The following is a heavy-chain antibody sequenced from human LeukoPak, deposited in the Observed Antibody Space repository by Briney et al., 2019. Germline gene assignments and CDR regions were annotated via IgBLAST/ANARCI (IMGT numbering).Heavy chain of an antibody. Sequence: SETLSLTCTVSGGSISSSSYYWGWIRQPPGKGLEWIGSIYYSGSTYYNPSLKSRVTISVDTSKNQFSLKLSSVTAADTAVYYCARDDLYGSGSYDAFDIWGQGTMVTVSS. J-gene: IGHJ3*02. CDR2: IYYSGST. V-gene: IGHV4-39*07. CDR3: ARDDLYGSGSYDAFDI. CDR1: GGSISSSSYY. D-gene: IGHD3-10*01.